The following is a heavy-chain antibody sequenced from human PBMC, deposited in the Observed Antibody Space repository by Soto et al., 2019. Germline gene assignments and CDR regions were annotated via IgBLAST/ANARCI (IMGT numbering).Heavy chain of an antibody. CDR2: ISHSGST. D-gene: IGHD6-25*01. V-gene: IGHV4-4*02. CDR1: GGSISSSNW. CDR3: GRESAASYDGMDV. J-gene: IGHJ6*02. Sequence: QVQLQESGPGLVKPSGTLSLTCAVSGGSISSSNWWGWVRQPPGKGLEWIGEISHSGSTNYNPSLKSRVTVGEDKSNNKFSRKLGSVTAAETAVYYSGRESAASYDGMDVWGQGTTVAVCS.